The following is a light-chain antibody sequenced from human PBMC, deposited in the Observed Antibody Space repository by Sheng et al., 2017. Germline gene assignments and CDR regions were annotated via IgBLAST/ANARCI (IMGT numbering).Light chain of an antibody. Sequence: IRLTQSPSSLSASTGDSVTITCRASQGISSYLAWFQQKPGKAPKSLIYAASSLQSGVPSNFSGSGSGTNFTLTIRGLQPEDFATYYCQQYKTYPLTFGQGTKVEI. V-gene: IGKV1-16*02. CDR1: QGISSY. CDR3: QQYKTYPLT. J-gene: IGKJ1*01. CDR2: AAS.